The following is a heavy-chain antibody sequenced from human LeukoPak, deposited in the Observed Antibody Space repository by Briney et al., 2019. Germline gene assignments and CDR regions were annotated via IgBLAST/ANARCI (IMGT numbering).Heavy chain of an antibody. Sequence: PGGSLRLSCAASGFTFSSYAMHWVRQAPGKGLEWVAVISYDGSNKYYADSVKGRFTISRDNSKNTLYLQMNSLRAEDTAVYYCHHYDSSGYGGYWGQGTLVTVSS. V-gene: IGHV3-30-3*01. CDR2: ISYDGSNK. J-gene: IGHJ4*02. D-gene: IGHD3-22*01. CDR1: GFTFSSYA. CDR3: HHYDSSGYGGY.